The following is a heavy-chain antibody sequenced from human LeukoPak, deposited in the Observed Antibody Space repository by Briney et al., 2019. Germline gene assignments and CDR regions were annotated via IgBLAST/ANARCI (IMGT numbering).Heavy chain of an antibody. V-gene: IGHV4-61*08. J-gene: IGHJ5*02. CDR3: ARTGSPYSGSYLNWFDP. Sequence: ESGPALVNPTQTLTLTCTFSGFSLSTSGMCVSWIRQPPGKGLEWIGYIYYSGSTNYNPSLKSRVTMSVDTSKNQFSLKLSSVTAADTAEYYCARTGSPYSGSYLNWFDPWGQGTLVTVSS. CDR2: IYYSGST. D-gene: IGHD1-26*01. CDR1: GFSLSTSGMC.